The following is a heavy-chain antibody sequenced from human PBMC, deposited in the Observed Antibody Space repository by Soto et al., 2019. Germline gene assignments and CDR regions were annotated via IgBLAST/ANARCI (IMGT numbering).Heavy chain of an antibody. CDR1: GYPFTSYH. CDR2: INPSGGST. D-gene: IGHD3-10*01. CDR3: ARLWYGDSPPIHGLNV. V-gene: IGHV1-46*01. J-gene: IGHJ6*02. Sequence: AAVKVSCKASGYPFTSYHMPCVRQAPGQGREGMGIINPSGGSTTYAQKFQGRVSRTRDTSTTTVYMELRSLRSEDTAVYYCARLWYGDSPPIHGLNVWGQGTTVTVSS.